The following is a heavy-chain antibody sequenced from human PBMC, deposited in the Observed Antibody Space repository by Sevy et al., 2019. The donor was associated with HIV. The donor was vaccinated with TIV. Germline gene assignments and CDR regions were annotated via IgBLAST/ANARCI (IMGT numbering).Heavy chain of an antibody. Sequence: GGSLRLSCAASGSTFSSYRMTWVRQAPGKGLEWVSCISSNSDYINYADSVKGRFTISRDNAKNLLYLQMDSLRAEDTAVYYCARAVVEISTWRSDYWGQGTLVTVSS. D-gene: IGHD5-12*01. CDR1: GSTFSSYR. V-gene: IGHV3-21*01. CDR3: ARAVVEISTWRSDY. J-gene: IGHJ4*02. CDR2: ISSNSDYI.